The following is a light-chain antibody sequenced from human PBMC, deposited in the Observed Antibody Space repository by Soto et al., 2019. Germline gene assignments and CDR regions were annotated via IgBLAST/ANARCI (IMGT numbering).Light chain of an antibody. CDR1: NIGSKR. J-gene: IGLJ2*01. V-gene: IGLV3-21*02. Sequence: SYELTQPPSVSVAPGQTARITCGGNNIGSKRVHWYQQKPGQAPVLVVYDDSDRHSGIPERFSGSNSGNTATLTISRVEAGDEADYYCQVWDSSSDHSGVVFGGGTKLTVL. CDR3: QVWDSSSDHSGVV. CDR2: DDS.